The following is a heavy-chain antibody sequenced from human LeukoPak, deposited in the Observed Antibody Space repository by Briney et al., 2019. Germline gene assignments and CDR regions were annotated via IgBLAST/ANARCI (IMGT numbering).Heavy chain of an antibody. Sequence: GIIYPCYSDTIYSPSFQGNVTISADKSISTAYLQWSSLKASDTAIYHCARRHDSSGYYIDYWGQVTLVTVSS. CDR3: ARRHDSSGYYIDY. D-gene: IGHD3-22*01. J-gene: IGHJ4*02. CDR2: IYPCYSDT. V-gene: IGHV5-51*01.